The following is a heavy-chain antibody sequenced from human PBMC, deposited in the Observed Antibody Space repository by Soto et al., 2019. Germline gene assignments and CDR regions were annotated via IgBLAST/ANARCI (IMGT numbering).Heavy chain of an antibody. CDR2: IYWDDDK. D-gene: IGHD3-9*01. V-gene: IGHV2-5*02. Sequence: QITLKESGPTLVKPTETLTLTCTFSGFSLSTSEVGVDWIRQPPGKAPEWLAVIYWDDDKHYSPSLKSRLTITKDTSKNQVVLTMTKMDPVDTATYYCAHRRYYDVLTGYAVFDYWGQGTLVTVSS. J-gene: IGHJ4*02. CDR1: GFSLSTSEVG. CDR3: AHRRYYDVLTGYAVFDY.